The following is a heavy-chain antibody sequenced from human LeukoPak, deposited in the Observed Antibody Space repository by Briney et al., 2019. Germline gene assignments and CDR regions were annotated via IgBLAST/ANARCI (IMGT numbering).Heavy chain of an antibody. Sequence: PGGSLRLSCVGSGFSFRSHWVNWVRQSPGKGLEWVANIKPDGSDKYYVDPARGRFTVSRDNAKNSAFLQMNSLRAEDTAIYYCATISAQTFDIWGQGTLVSVSS. CDR1: GFSFRSHW. CDR3: ATISAQTFDI. CDR2: IKPDGSDK. V-gene: IGHV3-7*01. J-gene: IGHJ3*02. D-gene: IGHD5-24*01.